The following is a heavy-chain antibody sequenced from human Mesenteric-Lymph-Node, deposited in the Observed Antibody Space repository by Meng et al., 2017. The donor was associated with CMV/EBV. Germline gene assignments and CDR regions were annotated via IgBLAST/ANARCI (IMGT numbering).Heavy chain of an antibody. Sequence: GGSLRLSCAASGFTFSSYWMSWVRQAPGKGLEWVANIKQDGSEKYYVDSVKGRFTISRDNAKNSLYLQMNSLRAEDTALYYCARARYYDFWSTYPYFDYWGQGTLVTVSS. D-gene: IGHD3-3*01. V-gene: IGHV3-7*03. J-gene: IGHJ4*02. CDR2: IKQDGSEK. CDR3: ARARYYDFWSTYPYFDY. CDR1: GFTFSSYW.